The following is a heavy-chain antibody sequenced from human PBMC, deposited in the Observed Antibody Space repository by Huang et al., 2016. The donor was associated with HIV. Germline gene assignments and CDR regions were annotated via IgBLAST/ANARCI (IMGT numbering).Heavy chain of an antibody. D-gene: IGHD3-3*01. CDR1: AGTFSSYS. CDR2: INPIYGTA. Sequence: VQLVQSGVVVKKPGSSVQVSCKASAGTFSSYSIIWVRQAPAQGLEWMGGINPIYGTANYAQKFQGRVTTTADESTSTGYMELSSLRSEDTAVYYCARAATIFGVKNGGHYPMDVWGQGTTVSVS. CDR3: ARAATIFGVKNGGHYPMDV. J-gene: IGHJ6*02. V-gene: IGHV1-69*01.